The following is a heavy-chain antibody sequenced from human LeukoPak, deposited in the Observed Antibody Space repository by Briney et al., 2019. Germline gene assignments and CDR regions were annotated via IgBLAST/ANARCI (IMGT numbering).Heavy chain of an antibody. CDR3: ARDAAGTCLDY. CDR1: GLTFSRYG. CDR2: IWYDGTNK. Sequence: GWSLRLSCAACGLTFSRYGMHWVRQAPARGLEWVALIWYDGTNKYYADSVKGRFTVSRDNSKNTLYLQMNSLRPEDTAVYYCARDAAGTCLDYWGQGTLVTVSS. J-gene: IGHJ4*02. V-gene: IGHV3-33*01. D-gene: IGHD1-7*01.